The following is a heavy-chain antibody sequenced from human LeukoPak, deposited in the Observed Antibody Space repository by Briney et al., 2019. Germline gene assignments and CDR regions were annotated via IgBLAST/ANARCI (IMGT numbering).Heavy chain of an antibody. J-gene: IGHJ5*01. CDR2: IGGYDGDG. V-gene: IGHV1-18*01. Sequence: VASVKVSCKASGFTFISYGFSWVRQAPGQGLEWVGWIGGYDGDGHYAQNFQGRVTMTTDTSTSTAYMELRSLRSDDTAVYYCARDLWNFFGSSGYYNDFDSWGQGTLVTVSS. CDR3: ARDLWNFFGSSGYYNDFDS. D-gene: IGHD3-22*01. CDR1: GFTFISYG.